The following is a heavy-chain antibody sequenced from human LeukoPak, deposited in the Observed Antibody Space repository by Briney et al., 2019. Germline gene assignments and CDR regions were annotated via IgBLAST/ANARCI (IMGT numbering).Heavy chain of an antibody. CDR1: GFTFSNAW. D-gene: IGHD3-16*01. V-gene: IGHV3-11*06. J-gene: IGHJ5*02. CDR2: VSGTSSFT. Sequence: GGSLRLSCAASGFTFSNAWMNWIRQAPGRGLEWLSYVSGTSSFTNYADSVRGRFTISRDNAKNSLYLQMNSLRAEDTAVYYCVRLHDSRPSSWGQGALVTVSS. CDR3: VRLHDSRPSS.